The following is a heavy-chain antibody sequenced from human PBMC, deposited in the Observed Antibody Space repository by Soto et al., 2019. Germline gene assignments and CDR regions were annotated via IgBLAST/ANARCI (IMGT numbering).Heavy chain of an antibody. CDR2: IYHSGST. J-gene: IGHJ4*02. CDR3: ARVRYGSGSYSCFDY. CDR1: SGSISSSNW. D-gene: IGHD3-10*01. Sequence: QVQLQESGPGLVKPSGTLSLTCAVSSGSISSSNWWSWVREPPGKGLEWIGEIYHSGSTNYNPSLKSRLTISVDKSKNQFSLKLSSVTDAHTGVYYCARVRYGSGSYSCFDYWGEGTLVTVSS. V-gene: IGHV4-4*02.